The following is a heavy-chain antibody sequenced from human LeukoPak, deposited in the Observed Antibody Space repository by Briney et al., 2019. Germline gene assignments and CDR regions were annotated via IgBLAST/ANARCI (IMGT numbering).Heavy chain of an antibody. V-gene: IGHV4-61*02. CDR3: TRGGHDYGGSFDT. Sequence: SETLSLTCAISGASIASGSYHWDWIRQPAGSRPEYIGRISAGGRTNYNPSLKSRLTVSMDTSKNHVSLRLSSVTAADTAVYYCTRGGHDYGGSFDTWGQGILVTVSS. J-gene: IGHJ5*02. D-gene: IGHD4-23*01. CDR2: ISAGGRT. CDR1: GASIASGSYH.